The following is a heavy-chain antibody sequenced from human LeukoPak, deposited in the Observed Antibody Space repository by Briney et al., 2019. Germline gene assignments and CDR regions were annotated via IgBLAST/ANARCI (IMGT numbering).Heavy chain of an antibody. CDR3: ARGRGVWGSNYFDD. CDR2: IYISGST. Sequence: SETLSLTCTVSGGSISSYYWSWIRQPAGKGLEWVGRIYISGSTNYNPSLKSRVTMSVDTSKNQFSLKLSSVTAADTAVYDCARGRGVWGSNYFDDWGQGTLVTVSS. V-gene: IGHV4-4*07. J-gene: IGHJ4*02. D-gene: IGHD7-27*01. CDR1: GGSISSYY.